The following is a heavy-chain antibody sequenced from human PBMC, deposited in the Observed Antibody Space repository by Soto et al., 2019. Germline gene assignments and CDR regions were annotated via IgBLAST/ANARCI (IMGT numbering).Heavy chain of an antibody. CDR3: ARGRYCLTGRCFPNWFDS. D-gene: IGHD7-27*01. V-gene: IGHV4-30-4*01. Sequence: SETLSLTCSVSGDSISNLDYFWAWIRQPPGQALEYIGYIYKSATTYYNPSFESRVAISVDASKSQFSLNVTSVTAADTAVYFCARGRYCLTGRCFPNWFDSWGQGALVTVSS. CDR2: IYKSATT. CDR1: GDSISNLDYF. J-gene: IGHJ5*01.